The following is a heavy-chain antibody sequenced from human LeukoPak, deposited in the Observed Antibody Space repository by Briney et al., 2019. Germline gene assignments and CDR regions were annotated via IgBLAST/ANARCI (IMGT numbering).Heavy chain of an antibody. CDR3: AKGVSYDSSGYYTY. Sequence: GGSLRLSCAASGFTFDDYAMHWVRQAPGKGLEWVSGISWNSGSIGYADSVKGRFTISRDNAKNSLYLQMNSLRAEDTALYYCAKGVSYDSSGYYTYWGQGTLVTVSS. CDR2: ISWNSGSI. V-gene: IGHV3-9*01. CDR1: GFTFDDYA. D-gene: IGHD3-22*01. J-gene: IGHJ4*02.